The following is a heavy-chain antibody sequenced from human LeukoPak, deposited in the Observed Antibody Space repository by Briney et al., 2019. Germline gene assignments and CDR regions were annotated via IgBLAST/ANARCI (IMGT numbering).Heavy chain of an antibody. CDR3: ARSITMVRGVIIGTRFDY. Sequence: SETESLTCTVSGGSISSSSYYCGWIRQPPGKGLEWIGSIYSSGSTYYNPSLKSRVTISVDTSKNQFSLKLSSVTAADTAVYYCARSITMVRGVIIGTRFDYWGQGTLVTVSS. CDR2: IYSSGST. J-gene: IGHJ4*02. V-gene: IGHV4-39*07. D-gene: IGHD3-10*01. CDR1: GGSISSSSYY.